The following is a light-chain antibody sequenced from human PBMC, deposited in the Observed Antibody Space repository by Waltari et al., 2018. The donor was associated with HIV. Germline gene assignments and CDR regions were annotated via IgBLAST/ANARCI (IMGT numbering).Light chain of an antibody. CDR2: RNN. V-gene: IGLV1-47*01. CDR1: SSNIGSNY. CDR3: SSYTSSSTLGV. Sequence: QSVLTQPPSASGTPGQRVTISCSGSSSNIGSNYVYWYQQLPGTAPKLLIYRNNQRPSGVPDRFSGSKSGTSASLAISGLQAEDEADYYCSSYTSSSTLGVFGGGTKLTVL. J-gene: IGLJ2*01.